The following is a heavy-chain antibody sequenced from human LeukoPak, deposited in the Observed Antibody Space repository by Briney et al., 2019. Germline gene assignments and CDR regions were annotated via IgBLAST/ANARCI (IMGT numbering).Heavy chain of an antibody. CDR3: ARDPTGYCSGGSCYPPYYYGMDV. CDR1: GFTFSSYA. V-gene: IGHV3-23*01. CDR2: ISGSGGST. D-gene: IGHD2-15*01. J-gene: IGHJ6*02. Sequence: PGGSLRLSCADSGFTFSSYAMSWVRQAPGKGLEWVSTISGSGGSTYYADSVKGRFTISRDNSKNTLYLQMNSLRAEDTAVYYCARDPTGYCSGGSCYPPYYYGMDVWGQGTTVTVSS.